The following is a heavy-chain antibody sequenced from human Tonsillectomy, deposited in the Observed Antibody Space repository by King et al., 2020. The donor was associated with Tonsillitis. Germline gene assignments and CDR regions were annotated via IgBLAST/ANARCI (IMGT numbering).Heavy chain of an antibody. J-gene: IGHJ4*02. V-gene: IGHV3-48*01. CDR3: ARDRGLNGY. Sequence: VQLVESGGGLVQPGGSLRLSCAASGFTFSSYSMNWVRQAPGKGLEWVSYISSSSSTIYYADSVKGRFTISRDNAKNSLYLQMNSLRAEDTAMYYCARDRGLNGYWGQGTLVTVSS. CDR2: ISSSSSTI. D-gene: IGHD3-16*01. CDR1: GFTFSSYS.